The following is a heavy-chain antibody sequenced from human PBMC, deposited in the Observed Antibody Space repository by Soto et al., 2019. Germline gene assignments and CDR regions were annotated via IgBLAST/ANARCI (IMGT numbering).Heavy chain of an antibody. CDR1: GSSVLSTNW. Sequence: SETLSLTCGVSGSSVLSTNWWTWVRQPPGKGLEWIGEIYHSGSTDYNPSLKGRVTISLDKSKNQFSLHLSPMTAADTAVYYCARLYSTRYNSDGLDVWRQGTPVTVSS. CDR2: IYHSGST. V-gene: IGHV4-4*02. J-gene: IGHJ6*02. D-gene: IGHD6-13*01. CDR3: ARLYSTRYNSDGLDV.